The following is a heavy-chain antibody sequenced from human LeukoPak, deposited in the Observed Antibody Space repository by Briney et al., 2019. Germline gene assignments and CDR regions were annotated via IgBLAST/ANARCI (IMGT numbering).Heavy chain of an antibody. CDR1: GYTFTDYY. CDR2: INPKSGGT. J-gene: IGHJ4*02. CDR3: ARDFCGGDCLGDY. Sequence: ASVKVSCKASGYTFTDYYMHWVRQAPGQGLEWMGWINPKSGGTDYAEKFQGRVTMTRDASISTAYMELSRLRSDDTAVYYCARDFCGGDCLGDYWGQGTLVTVSS. V-gene: IGHV1-2*02. D-gene: IGHD2-21*02.